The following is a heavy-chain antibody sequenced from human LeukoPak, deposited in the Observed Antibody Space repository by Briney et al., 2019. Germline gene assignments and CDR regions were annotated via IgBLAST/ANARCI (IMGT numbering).Heavy chain of an antibody. Sequence: GRSLRLSCAPSGFTLSSNYMRWGRHAPGEGLEWVSVLYSGGSTYYADSVKGRFTIYKHNSKNTLYLQMNSLRAEDTGVYHCAVGILTGYKYGMDVWGQGTTVTVSS. CDR3: AVGILTGYKYGMDV. J-gene: IGHJ6*02. CDR1: GFTLSSNY. CDR2: LYSGGST. V-gene: IGHV3-53*04. D-gene: IGHD3-9*01.